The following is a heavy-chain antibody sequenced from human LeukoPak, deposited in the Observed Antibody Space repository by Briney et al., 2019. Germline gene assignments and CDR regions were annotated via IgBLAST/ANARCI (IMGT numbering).Heavy chain of an antibody. CDR3: AKGYYYDSSGYYRLSAFDI. D-gene: IGHD3-22*01. V-gene: IGHV3-9*01. Sequence: QPGRSLRLSCAASGFTFDDYAMHWVRQAPGKGLEWVSGISWNSGSIGYADSVKGRFTISRDNAKNSLYLQMNSLRAEDTALYYCAKGYYYDSSGYYRLSAFDIWAQGTMVTVSS. CDR1: GFTFDDYA. J-gene: IGHJ3*02. CDR2: ISWNSGSI.